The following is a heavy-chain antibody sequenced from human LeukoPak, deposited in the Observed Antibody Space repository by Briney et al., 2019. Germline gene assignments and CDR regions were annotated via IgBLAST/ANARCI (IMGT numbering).Heavy chain of an antibody. Sequence: SETLSLTCTVSGGSISSYYWSWIRQPPGKGLEWIGYIYYSGSTNYNPSLKSRVTISVDTSKNQFSLKLSSVTAADTAVYYCARHELGKGFDYWGQGTLVTVSS. V-gene: IGHV4-59*08. CDR2: IYYSGST. J-gene: IGHJ4*02. CDR1: GGSISSYY. D-gene: IGHD3-10*01. CDR3: ARHELGKGFDY.